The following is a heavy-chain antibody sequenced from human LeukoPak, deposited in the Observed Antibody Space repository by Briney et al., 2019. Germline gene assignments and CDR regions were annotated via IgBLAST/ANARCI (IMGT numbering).Heavy chain of an antibody. CDR1: GFTFSSYS. CDR2: ISYSGTYI. V-gene: IGHV3-21*01. Sequence: GGSLGLSCAASGFTFSSYSMNWVRQAPGKGLEWVSSISYSGTYIYYADSVKGRFSISRDNAKNSLYLQMNSLRAEDTAVYYCARGYSAYNYYFDYWGQGTLVTVSS. D-gene: IGHD5-12*01. J-gene: IGHJ4*02. CDR3: ARGYSAYNYYFDY.